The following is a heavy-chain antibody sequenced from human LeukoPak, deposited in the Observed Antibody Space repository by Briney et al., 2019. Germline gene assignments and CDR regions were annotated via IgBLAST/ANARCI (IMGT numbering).Heavy chain of an antibody. CDR3: AREYGSGSYYSHNSFDP. Sequence: SETLSLTCTVSGGSISSYYWSWIRQPAGKGLEWIGRIYTSGSTNYNPSLKSRVTMSVDTSKNQFSLKLSSVTAADTAVYYCAREYGSGSYYSHNSFDPWGQGTLVTVSS. J-gene: IGHJ5*02. CDR2: IYTSGST. CDR1: GGSISSYY. V-gene: IGHV4-4*07. D-gene: IGHD3-10*01.